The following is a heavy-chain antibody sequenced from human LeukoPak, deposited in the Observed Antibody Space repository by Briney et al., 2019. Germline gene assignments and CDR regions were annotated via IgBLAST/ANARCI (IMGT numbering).Heavy chain of an antibody. J-gene: IGHJ4*02. CDR1: GFTFSSYW. V-gene: IGHV3-7*03. CDR3: ARDLGRYFDWSMEDYFDY. D-gene: IGHD3-9*01. CDR2: IKQDGSEK. Sequence: GRSLRLSCAASGFTFSSYWMSWVRQAPGKGLEWVANIKQDGSEKYYVDSVKGRFTISRDNAKNSLYLQMNSLRAEDTAVYYCARDLGRYFDWSMEDYFDYWGQGTLVTVSS.